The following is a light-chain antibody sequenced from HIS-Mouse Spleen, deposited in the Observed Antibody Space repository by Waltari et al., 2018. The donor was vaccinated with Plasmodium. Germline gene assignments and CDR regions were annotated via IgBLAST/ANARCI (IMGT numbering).Light chain of an antibody. V-gene: IGLV3-25*03. Sequence: SYELTQPPSVSVSPGQTARSTCSGDALPKQYAYWYQQKQGQAPVLVIYKDSERPSGIPERFSGSSSGTTVTLTISGVQAEDEADYYCQSADSSGTYQVFGGGTKLTVL. CDR3: QSADSSGTYQV. J-gene: IGLJ2*01. CDR2: KDS. CDR1: ALPKQY.